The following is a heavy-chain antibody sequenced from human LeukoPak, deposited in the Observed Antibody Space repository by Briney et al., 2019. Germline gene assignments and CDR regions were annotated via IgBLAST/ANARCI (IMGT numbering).Heavy chain of an antibody. J-gene: IGHJ4*02. CDR3: ARQGEGYCSSTSCYPFDY. D-gene: IGHD2-2*01. CDR1: GYSFTSYW. CDR2: IYPGDSDT. Sequence: GKSLKISCKGSGYSFTSYWIGWVRQMPGKGLEWMGIIYPGDSDTRYSPSFQGQVTISADKSISTAYLQWSSQKASDTAMYYCARQGEGYCSSTSCYPFDYWGQGTLVTVSS. V-gene: IGHV5-51*01.